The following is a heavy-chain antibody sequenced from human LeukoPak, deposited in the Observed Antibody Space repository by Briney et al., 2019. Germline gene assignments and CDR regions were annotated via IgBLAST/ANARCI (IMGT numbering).Heavy chain of an antibody. V-gene: IGHV3-7*02. Sequence: HPGGSLRLSCAASGFTFSDYWIDWVRQAPGQGLEWVANINTDGSTTNYAESVRGRFTISRDNTRNSLSLQMNNLRDEDTAVYYCARNRGGQQFDCWGQGTLLTVSS. CDR1: GFTFSDYW. D-gene: IGHD3-10*01. J-gene: IGHJ4*02. CDR2: INTDGSTT. CDR3: ARNRGGQQFDC.